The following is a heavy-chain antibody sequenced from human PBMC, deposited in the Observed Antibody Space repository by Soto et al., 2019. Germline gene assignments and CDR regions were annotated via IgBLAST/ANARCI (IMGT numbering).Heavy chain of an antibody. CDR1: GYS. J-gene: IGHJ5*02. Sequence: QVQLVQSGAEVKKPGASVKVSCKASGYSVHWVRQAPGQGLEWMGIINPNDGSTTYAQKFQGRVTMTRDTSTSTVYMELCSLISEYTAVYYCARGVGTISWFDPWGQGTLVTVSS. CDR2: INPNDGST. V-gene: IGHV1-46*01. CDR3: ARGVGTISWFDP. D-gene: IGHD2-2*01.